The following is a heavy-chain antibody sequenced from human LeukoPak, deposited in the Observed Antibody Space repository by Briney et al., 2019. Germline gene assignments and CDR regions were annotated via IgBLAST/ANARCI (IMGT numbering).Heavy chain of an antibody. CDR1: GGSISSYY. D-gene: IGHD2-15*01. V-gene: IGHV4-59*08. CDR3: ARHCCSGSAKRVFDI. CDR2: IYYSGST. J-gene: IGHJ3*02. Sequence: PSETLSLTCTVSGGSISSYYWSWLRQPPGKGLEWIGYIYYSGSTNYNPSLKSRVTISVDTSNNQFSLRLGSVTAADTAVYHCARHCCSGSAKRVFDIWGQGTMVTASS.